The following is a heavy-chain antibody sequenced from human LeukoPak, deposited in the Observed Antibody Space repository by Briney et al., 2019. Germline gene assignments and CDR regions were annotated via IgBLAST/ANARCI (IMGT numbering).Heavy chain of an antibody. J-gene: IGHJ3*02. CDR2: IYYSGNT. V-gene: IGHV4-39*01. Sequence: SETLSLTCTVSGGSISSSPYYWGWIRQPPGKGLEWIGTIYYSGNTYYNPSFKSRLSISVDTSKNQFSLKLSSVTAADTGVYYCARQRAFDIWGQGTMVTVSS. CDR1: GGSISSSPYY. CDR3: ARQRAFDI.